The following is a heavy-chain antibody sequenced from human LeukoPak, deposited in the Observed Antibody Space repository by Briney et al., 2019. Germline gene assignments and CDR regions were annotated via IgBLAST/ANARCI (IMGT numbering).Heavy chain of an antibody. CDR3: ARIIVGALDY. Sequence: PGGPLRLSCAASGFTFSSHWMHWVRQAPGKGLVWVSRINIDGSTINYADSVKGRFTISRDNAKNTLYLQMNSLRAEDTALYYCARIIVGALDYWGQGTLVTVSS. CDR1: GFTFSSHW. CDR2: INIDGSTI. J-gene: IGHJ4*02. V-gene: IGHV3-74*01. D-gene: IGHD1-26*01.